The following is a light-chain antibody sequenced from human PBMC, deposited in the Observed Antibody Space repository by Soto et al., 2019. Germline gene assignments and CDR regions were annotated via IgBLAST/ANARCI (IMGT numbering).Light chain of an antibody. Sequence: DIQMTQSPSTLSASVGDRVTITCRASQSIRSWLAWYQQKPGKAPKLLIYKASSLESGVPSRFSGSGSGTEFTLTISSLQPDDFATYYCQQRNSYPITFGQGTRLEIK. CDR1: QSIRSW. V-gene: IGKV1-5*03. CDR2: KAS. CDR3: QQRNSYPIT. J-gene: IGKJ5*01.